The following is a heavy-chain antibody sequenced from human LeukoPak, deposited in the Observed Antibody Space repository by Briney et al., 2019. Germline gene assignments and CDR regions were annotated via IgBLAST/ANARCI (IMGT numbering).Heavy chain of an antibody. J-gene: IGHJ6*02. D-gene: IGHD3-22*01. CDR3: ARGGSGYGDYYYFYAMDV. CDR1: GFTFNAFG. CDR2: IGTTSGAI. Sequence: PGGSLRLSCAASGFTFNAFGMNWVRQAPGKGLEWVSYIGTTSGAIYYADSVKGRFTISRDNAKNSLYLQMNSLRDEDTAVYYCARGGSGYGDYYYFYAMDVWGQGTTVTVSS. V-gene: IGHV3-48*02.